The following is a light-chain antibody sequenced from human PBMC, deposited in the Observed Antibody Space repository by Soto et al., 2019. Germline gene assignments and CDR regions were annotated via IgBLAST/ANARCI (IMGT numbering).Light chain of an antibody. J-gene: IGKJ5*01. CDR3: HQRQYWPPIT. V-gene: IGKV3D-20*02. CDR2: GAS. CDR1: QSVTSSF. Sequence: EIVLTQSPGTLSLSPGDRATLSCRASQSVTSSFLAWYQQKNGQAPRLLIHGASSRATGIPDRFSGSGSGTDFTLTISSLEPEDFAVYYCHQRQYWPPITFGQGTRLEIK.